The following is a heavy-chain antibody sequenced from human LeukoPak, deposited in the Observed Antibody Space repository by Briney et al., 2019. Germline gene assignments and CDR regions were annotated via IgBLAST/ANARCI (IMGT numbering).Heavy chain of an antibody. J-gene: IGHJ4*02. CDR3: AREGSLYPCQYFDY. CDR1: GGSFSNYI. CDR2: IWYDGSNK. Sequence: PSETLSLTCGVSGGSFSNYIWSWVRQPPGKGLEWVAVIWYDGSNKYYADSVKGRFTISRDNSKNTLYLQMNSLRAEDTAVYYCAREGSLYPCQYFDYWGQGTLVTVSS. V-gene: IGHV3-33*08. D-gene: IGHD2-15*01.